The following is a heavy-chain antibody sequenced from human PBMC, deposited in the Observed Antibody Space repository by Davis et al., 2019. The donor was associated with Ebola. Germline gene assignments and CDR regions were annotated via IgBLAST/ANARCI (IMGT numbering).Heavy chain of an antibody. D-gene: IGHD6-19*01. V-gene: IGHV4-4*07. J-gene: IGHJ4*02. CDR1: GGSISSYY. CDR3: AKGRGWYRSFDY. Sequence: SETLSLTCTVSGGSISSYYWSWIRQPAGKGLEWIGRIYTSGSTNYNPSLKSRVTMSVDTSKNQFSLKLRSVTAEDTDVYYCAKGRGWYRSFDYWGQGTLVTVSS. CDR2: IYTSGST.